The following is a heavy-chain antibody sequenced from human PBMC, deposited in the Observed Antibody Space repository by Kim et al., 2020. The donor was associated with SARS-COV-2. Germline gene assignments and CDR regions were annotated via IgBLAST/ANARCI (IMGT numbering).Heavy chain of an antibody. CDR1: GFTVNSNY. CDR2: FYIDGTT. Sequence: GGSLRLSCAVSGFTVNSNYMSWVRQAPGKGLEWVSIFYIDGTTYYADSVKGRFTVSRDNSENTLHLHMSSLRTEDMAVYYCAAYDTRGYYYLDFWGQGT. CDR3: AAYDTRGYYYLDF. D-gene: IGHD3-22*01. V-gene: IGHV3-53*01. J-gene: IGHJ4*02.